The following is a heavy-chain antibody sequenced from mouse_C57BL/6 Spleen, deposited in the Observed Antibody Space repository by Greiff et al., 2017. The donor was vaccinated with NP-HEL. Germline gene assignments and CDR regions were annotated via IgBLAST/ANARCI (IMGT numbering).Heavy chain of an antibody. CDR2: ISYDGSN. V-gene: IGHV3-6*01. CDR3: ASAMDY. CDR1: GYSITSGYY. J-gene: IGHJ4*01. Sequence: ESGPGLVKPSQSLSLTCSVTGYSITSGYYWNWIRQFPGNKLEWMGYISYDGSNNYNPSLKNRISITRDTSKNQFFLKLNSVTTEDTATYYCASAMDYWGQGTSVTVSS.